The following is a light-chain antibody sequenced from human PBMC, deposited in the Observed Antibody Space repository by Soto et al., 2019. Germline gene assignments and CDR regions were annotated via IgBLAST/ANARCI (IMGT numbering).Light chain of an antibody. CDR2: DVS. CDR1: SSDVGGYDF. CDR3: CSYTSSDTYV. Sequence: QSVLTQPASVSGSPGQSITISCTGTSSDVGGYDFVSWYQQHPGKAPKVMIYDVSNRPSGVSNRFSGSKSGNMASQTSSRLHVEDEADYYCCSYTSSDTYVFGTGPKVTV. J-gene: IGLJ1*01. V-gene: IGLV2-14*01.